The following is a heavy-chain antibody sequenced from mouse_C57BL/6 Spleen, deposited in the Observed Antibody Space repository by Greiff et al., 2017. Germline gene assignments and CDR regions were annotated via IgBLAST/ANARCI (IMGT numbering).Heavy chain of an antibody. CDR2: IYPGSGST. D-gene: IGHD2-2*01. J-gene: IGHJ3*01. Sequence: QVQLQQPGAELVKPGASVKMSCKASGYTFTSYWITWVKQRPGQGLEWIGDIYPGSGSTNYNEKFKSKATLTVDTSSSTAYMQRSSLTSEDSAVYYCAREETMVTRFAYWGQGTLVTVSA. V-gene: IGHV1-55*01. CDR3: AREETMVTRFAY. CDR1: GYTFTSYW.